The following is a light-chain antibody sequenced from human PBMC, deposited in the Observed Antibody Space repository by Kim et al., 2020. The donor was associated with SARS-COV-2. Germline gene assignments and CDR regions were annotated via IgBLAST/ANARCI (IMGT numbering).Light chain of an antibody. J-gene: IGKJ2*01. CDR1: QTINSW. CDR2: KAS. Sequence: LSASMGDRLTITCRASQTINSWLAWYQQKPGKAPKLLIYKASNLESGVPSRFSGSGSGTEFTLTISSLQPDDFATYYCHQYNSYSTFGQGTKLEI. CDR3: HQYNSYST. V-gene: IGKV1-5*03.